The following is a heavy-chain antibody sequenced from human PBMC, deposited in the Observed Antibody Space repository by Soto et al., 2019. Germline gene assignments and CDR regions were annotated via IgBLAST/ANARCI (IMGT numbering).Heavy chain of an antibody. CDR3: ATQEVGGTYVYTFDP. CDR2: IYYSGST. CDR1: GGSITSSSYY. V-gene: IGHV4-39*01. D-gene: IGHD1-26*01. J-gene: IGHJ5*02. Sequence: SETLSLTCTVSGGSITSSSYYWGWIRQPPGKGLEWIGSIYYSGSTYYNSSLKSRVTISVDTSKNQFSLKLSSVTAADTAVYYCATQEVGGTYVYTFDPWGQGILVTVSS.